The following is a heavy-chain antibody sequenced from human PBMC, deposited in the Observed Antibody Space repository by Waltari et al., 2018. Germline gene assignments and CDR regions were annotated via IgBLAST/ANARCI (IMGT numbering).Heavy chain of an antibody. V-gene: IGHV4-39*01. J-gene: IGHJ5*02. CDR2: IYYSGDT. CDR1: GGSISSSSYY. D-gene: IGHD5-12*01. CDR3: ARHWKKSGYRFDP. Sequence: QLQLQESGPGLVKPSETLSLTCTVSGGSISSSSYYWGLIRQSPGKGQGWVGSIYYSGDTYSHPTLRSGVPISGDSPKNQFSLKLSSVTAADTAVYYCARHWKKSGYRFDPWGQGTLVTVSS.